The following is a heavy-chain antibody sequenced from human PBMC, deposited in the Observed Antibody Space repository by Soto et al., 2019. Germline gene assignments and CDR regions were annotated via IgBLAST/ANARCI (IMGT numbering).Heavy chain of an antibody. CDR1: GITFTSAW. CDR2: VKSEAGDGTI. V-gene: IGHV3-15*01. J-gene: IGHJ3*01. Sequence: EVQLVESGGGLVNPGGSLRLSCAASGITFTSAWMTWVRQAPGRGLEWVGRVKSEAGDGTIDYAVPVKGRFTISRADSRSMLYRQLNSLKSEVTAVDYCSHIGALPPKDVFSTWCPGTVVNVSS. CDR3: SHIGALPPKDVFST. D-gene: IGHD2-21*01.